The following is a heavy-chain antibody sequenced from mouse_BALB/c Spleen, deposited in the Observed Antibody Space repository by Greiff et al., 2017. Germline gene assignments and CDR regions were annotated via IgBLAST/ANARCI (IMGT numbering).Heavy chain of an antibody. Sequence: VQLQQSGAELVKPGASVKLSCTASGFNFTDTYMHWVKQRPEQGLEWIGRIDPANGNTKYDQKFQGKATITADTSSNTAYLQLSSLTSEDSAVYCCATIDCGNLDYWGQGTTLTVSA. D-gene: IGHD2-1*01. CDR2: IDPANGNT. CDR3: ATIDCGNLDY. J-gene: IGHJ2*01. V-gene: IGHV14-3*02. CDR1: GFNFTDTY.